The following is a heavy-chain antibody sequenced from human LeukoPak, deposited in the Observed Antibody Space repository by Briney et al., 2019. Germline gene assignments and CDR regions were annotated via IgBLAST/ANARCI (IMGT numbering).Heavy chain of an antibody. CDR1: GYSISSGYY. J-gene: IGHJ3*02. Sequence: SETLSLTCAVSGYSISSGYYWGWIRQPPGKGLEWIGSIYHSGSTYYNPYLKSRVTISVDTSKNQFSLKLSSVTAADTAVYYCATRGYGSGSYGAFDIWGQGTMVTVSS. CDR2: IYHSGST. D-gene: IGHD3-10*01. CDR3: ATRGYGSGSYGAFDI. V-gene: IGHV4-38-2*01.